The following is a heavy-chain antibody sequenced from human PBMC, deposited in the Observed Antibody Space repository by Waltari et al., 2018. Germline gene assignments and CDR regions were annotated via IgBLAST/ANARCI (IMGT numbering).Heavy chain of an antibody. CDR2: IKSKMDGGTT. J-gene: IGHJ4*02. CDR3: ATEFHESFNY. Sequence: EVQLVESGGGLVKPGGSLRLSCAASGFTFTNAWMSWVRQAPGKVLEWVGQIKSKMDGGTTDFAAPGKGRFTISRDDSTNTLYVQMNSLKPEDTAVYYCATEFHESFNYWGQGTLVTVSS. V-gene: IGHV3-15*01. CDR1: GFTFTNAW.